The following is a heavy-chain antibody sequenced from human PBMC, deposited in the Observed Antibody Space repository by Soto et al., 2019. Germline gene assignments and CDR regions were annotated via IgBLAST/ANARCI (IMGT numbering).Heavy chain of an antibody. D-gene: IGHD3-16*01. CDR1: GGSISSSSYY. J-gene: IGHJ4*02. CDR3: ARHGLDYDYVFPDY. Sequence: QLQLQESGPGLVKPSETLSLTCTVSGGSISSSSYYWGWIRQPPGKGLEWIGSIYYSGSTYYNPSIKSRVTISVDTSKNQFSLKLSSVTAADTAVYYCARHGLDYDYVFPDYWGQGTLVTVSS. V-gene: IGHV4-39*01. CDR2: IYYSGST.